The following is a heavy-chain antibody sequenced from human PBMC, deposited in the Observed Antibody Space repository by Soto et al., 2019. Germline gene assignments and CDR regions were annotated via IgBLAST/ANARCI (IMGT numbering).Heavy chain of an antibody. D-gene: IGHD5-18*01. CDR1: GFTFSLYW. J-gene: IGHJ4*02. CDR2: IKDDGSQK. CDR3: AREWTGYFAPFDY. V-gene: IGHV3-7*01. Sequence: EVQLVESGGGLVQPGGSLRLSCVASGFTFSLYWMTWVRQTPGKGLEWVANIKDDGSQKYYVDSVKGRFIISRDDSKNSLYLQMINLRAEDTAVYYCAREWTGYFAPFDYWGQGTLVTVSS.